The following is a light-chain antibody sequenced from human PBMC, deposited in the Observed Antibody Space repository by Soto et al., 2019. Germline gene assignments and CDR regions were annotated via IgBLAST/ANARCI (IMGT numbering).Light chain of an antibody. CDR3: QQYRA. V-gene: IGKV1-5*01. CDR2: GAS. Sequence: DIQMTQSPSTLSASLGDRVTITCRASQRISNWLAWYQQKPGKAPKLLIYGASSLESGVPSRFSGSGSGTEFTLTITSLQPDDFATYCCQQYRAFGQGTKVDIK. CDR1: QRISNW. J-gene: IGKJ1*01.